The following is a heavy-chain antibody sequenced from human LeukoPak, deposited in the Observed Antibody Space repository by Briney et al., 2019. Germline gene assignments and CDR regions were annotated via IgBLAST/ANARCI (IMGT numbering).Heavy chain of an antibody. D-gene: IGHD3-22*01. CDR3: ARDRNYYDSSGQSWVYYYGMDV. J-gene: IGHJ6*02. CDR2: IYYSGST. CDR1: GASVSSGTYY. V-gene: IGHV4-61*01. Sequence: SETLSLTCSVSGASVSSGTYYWSWIRQPPGKGLEWIGDIYYSGSTNYNPSLKSRVTISVDTSKNQFSLKLSSVTAADTAVYYCARDRNYYDSSGQSWVYYYGMDVWGQGTTVTVSS.